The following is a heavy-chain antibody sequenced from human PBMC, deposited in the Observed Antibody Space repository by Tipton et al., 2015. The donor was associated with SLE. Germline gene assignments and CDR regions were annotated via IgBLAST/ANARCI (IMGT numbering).Heavy chain of an antibody. CDR3: ASRGGPVAATNAFDI. CDR1: SGSFSGYY. CDR2: INHSGST. J-gene: IGHJ3*02. D-gene: IGHD2-15*01. V-gene: IGHV4-34*01. Sequence: TLSLTCAVYSGSFSGYYWSWIRQPPGKGLEWIGEINHSGSTNYNPSLKSRVTISVDTSKNQFSLKLSSVTAADTAVYYCASRGGPVAATNAFDIWGQGTMVTVSS.